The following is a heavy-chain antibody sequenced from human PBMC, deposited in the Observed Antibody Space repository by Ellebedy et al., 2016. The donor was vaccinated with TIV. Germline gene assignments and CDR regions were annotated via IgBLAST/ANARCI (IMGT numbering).Heavy chain of an antibody. J-gene: IGHJ3*02. V-gene: IGHV3-7*01. D-gene: IGHD4-17*01. CDR1: GFTFRSYW. Sequence: GESLKISCAASGFTFRSYWMSWVRQAPGQGLEWVANINQDGSEKYYVDSVKGRFTISRDNAKNSLYLQMKSLRVEDTAVYYCATYGSYGDYLSPTHAFVIWGQGTMFTVSS. CDR2: INQDGSEK. CDR3: ATYGSYGDYLSPTHAFVI.